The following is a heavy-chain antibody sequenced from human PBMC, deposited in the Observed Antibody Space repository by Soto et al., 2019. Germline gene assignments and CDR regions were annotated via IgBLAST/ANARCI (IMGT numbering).Heavy chain of an antibody. J-gene: IGHJ6*02. CDR3: ARGRREWELLRDYYGMDV. D-gene: IGHD1-26*01. Sequence: PSETLSLTCAVYGGSFSCYFWSWIRQPPGKGLEWIGEINHSGSTNYNPSLKSRVTISVDTSKNQFSLKLSSVTAADTAVYYCARGRREWELLRDYYGMDVWGQGTTVTVSS. CDR2: INHSGST. V-gene: IGHV4-34*01. CDR1: GGSFSCYF.